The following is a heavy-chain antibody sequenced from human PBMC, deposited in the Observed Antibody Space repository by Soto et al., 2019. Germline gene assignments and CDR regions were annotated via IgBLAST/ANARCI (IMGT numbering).Heavy chain of an antibody. D-gene: IGHD1-26*01. V-gene: IGHV4-34*01. Sequence: PSETLSLTCTVSGGSISGYYWSWIRQPPGKALEWIGEINHGGNTTYNPSLKSRVTISVDTSKNQIFLNLSSVTAADTAMYFCARHHVRGRTIAGAAEFWGQGTLVTVSS. J-gene: IGHJ4*02. CDR2: INHGGNT. CDR3: ARHHVRGRTIAGAAEF. CDR1: GGSISGYY.